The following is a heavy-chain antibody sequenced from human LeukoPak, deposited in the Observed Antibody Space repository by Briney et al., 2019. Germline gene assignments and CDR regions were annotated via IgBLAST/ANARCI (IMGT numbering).Heavy chain of an antibody. V-gene: IGHV1-2*02. CDR1: GYTFTGYY. CDR3: ASGYYDIFTGYYGYCYMDV. CDR2: INPNSGGT. D-gene: IGHD3-9*01. Sequence: VASVKVSCKASGYTFTGYYMHWVRQAPGQGLEWMGWINPNSGGTNYAQKFQGRVTMTRDTSISTAYMELSRLRSDDTAVYYCASGYYDIFTGYYGYCYMDVWGKGTTVTVSS. J-gene: IGHJ6*03.